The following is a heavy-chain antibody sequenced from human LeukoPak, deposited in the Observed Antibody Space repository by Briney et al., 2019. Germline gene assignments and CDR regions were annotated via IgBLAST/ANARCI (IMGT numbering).Heavy chain of an antibody. V-gene: IGHV4-4*07. CDR1: GGSMSSYY. CDR2: IYTSGST. CDR3: AGGGGYFDWLFDDY. D-gene: IGHD3-9*01. Sequence: SETLSLTCTVSGGSMSSYYWSWIRQPAGKGLEWIGRIYTSGSTNYNPSLKSRVTMSVDTSKNQFSLKLSSVTAADTAVYYCAGGGGYFDWLFDDYWGQGTLVTVSS. J-gene: IGHJ4*02.